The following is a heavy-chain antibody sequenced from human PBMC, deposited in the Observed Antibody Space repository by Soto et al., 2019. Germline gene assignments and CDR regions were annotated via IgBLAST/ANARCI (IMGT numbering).Heavy chain of an antibody. CDR2: IIPIFGTA. J-gene: IGHJ6*02. Sequence: SVKVSCKASGGTFSSYAISWVRQAPGQGLEWMGGIIPIFGTANYAQKFQGRVTITADESTSTAYMELSSLRSEDTAVYYCARTMITFGGVIVSRGYYGMDFWGQGITVSVSS. CDR1: GGTFSSYA. V-gene: IGHV1-69*13. D-gene: IGHD3-16*02. CDR3: ARTMITFGGVIVSRGYYGMDF.